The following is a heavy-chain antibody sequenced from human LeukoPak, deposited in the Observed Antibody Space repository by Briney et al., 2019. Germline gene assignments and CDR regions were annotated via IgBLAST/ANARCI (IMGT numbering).Heavy chain of an antibody. CDR1: GGSFSGYY. V-gene: IGHV4-34*01. D-gene: IGHD3-22*01. CDR3: ARRYYYDSSVYYPLDH. J-gene: IGHJ4*02. CDR2: INHSGST. Sequence: SETLSLTCAVYGGSFSGYYWSWIRQPPGKGLEWIGEINHSGSTNYNPSLKSRVTISVDTSKNQFSLKLSSVTAADTAVYYCARRYYYDSSVYYPLDHWGQGTLVTVSP.